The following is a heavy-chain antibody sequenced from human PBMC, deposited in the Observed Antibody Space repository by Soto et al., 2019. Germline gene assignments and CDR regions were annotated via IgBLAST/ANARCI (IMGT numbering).Heavy chain of an antibody. V-gene: IGHV1-3*01. CDR2: INAGNGNT. J-gene: IGHJ6*02. Sequence: VASVKVSCKASGYTFTSYAMHWVRQAPGQRLEWMGWINAGNGNTKYSQKFQGRVTITRDTSASTAYMELSSLRSEDTAVYYCARDSGETAYSSSWPTFYYYYYGMDVWGQGTTVTVSS. D-gene: IGHD6-13*01. CDR3: ARDSGETAYSSSWPTFYYYYYGMDV. CDR1: GYTFTSYA.